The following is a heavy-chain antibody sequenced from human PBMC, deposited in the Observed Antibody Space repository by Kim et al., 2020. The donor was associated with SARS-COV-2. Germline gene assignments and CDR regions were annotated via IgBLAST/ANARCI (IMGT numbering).Heavy chain of an antibody. D-gene: IGHD2-2*01. CDR1: GFTFSSYG. Sequence: GGSLRLSCAASGFTFSSYGMHWVRQAPGKGLEWVAVISYDGSNKYYADSVKGRFTISRDNSKNTLYLQMNSLIAEDTAVYYCAKSGKSADLYYYYWMDA. V-gene: IGHV3-30*18. J-gene: IGHJ6*01. CDR3: AKSGKSADLYYYYWMDA. CDR2: ISYDGSNK.